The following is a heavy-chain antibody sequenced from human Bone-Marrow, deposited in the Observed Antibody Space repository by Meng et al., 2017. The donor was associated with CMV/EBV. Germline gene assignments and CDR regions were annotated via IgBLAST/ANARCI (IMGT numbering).Heavy chain of an antibody. CDR1: GFTFSTYS. CDR2: IKQDGSEK. Sequence: GESPKISCAASGFTFSTYSMNWVRLAPGKGLEWVANIKQDGSEKQYVDSVKGRFTVSRDNAKNSLDLQMNSLRVDDTAVYYCARICVTGAACYHFDYWGQGTLVTVSS. D-gene: IGHD1-14*01. J-gene: IGHJ4*02. V-gene: IGHV3-7*01. CDR3: ARICVTGAACYHFDY.